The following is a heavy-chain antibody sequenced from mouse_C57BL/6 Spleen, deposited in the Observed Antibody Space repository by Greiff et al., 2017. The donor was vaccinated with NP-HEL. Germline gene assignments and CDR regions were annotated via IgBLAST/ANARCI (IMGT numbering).Heavy chain of an antibody. V-gene: IGHV5-4*01. CDR1: GFTFSSYA. J-gene: IGHJ4*01. D-gene: IGHD2-2*01. Sequence: EVKLVESGGGLVKPGGSLKLSCAASGFTFSSYAMSWVRQTPEKRLEWVATISDGGSYTYYPDNVTGRFTISRANDKNNLYLQMSHLKSEDTAMYYCARDGYDADYAMDYWGQGTSVTVSS. CDR3: ARDGYDADYAMDY. CDR2: ISDGGSYT.